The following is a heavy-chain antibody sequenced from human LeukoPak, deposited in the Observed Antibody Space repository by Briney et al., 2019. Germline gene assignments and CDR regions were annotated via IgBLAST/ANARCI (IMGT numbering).Heavy chain of an antibody. CDR2: INPNSGAT. V-gene: IGHV1-2*02. CDR1: GYTFTGYY. Sequence: GASVKVSCKASGYTFTGYYMHWVRQAPGQGLEWMGWINPNSGATRYVQKFQGRVTMTRDTSISTAYMELSSLRSDDTAVYYCASQFGESGVGLGYWGQGTPVTVSS. D-gene: IGHD3-10*01. CDR3: ASQFGESGVGLGY. J-gene: IGHJ4*02.